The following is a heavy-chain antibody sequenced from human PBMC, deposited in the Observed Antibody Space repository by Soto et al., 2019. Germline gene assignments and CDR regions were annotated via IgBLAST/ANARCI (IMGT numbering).Heavy chain of an antibody. D-gene: IGHD4-17*01. CDR1: GYTFSTST. J-gene: IGHJ4*02. CDR2: IKAYSGNT. CDR3: AIANYGDDDY. V-gene: IGHV1-18*04. Sequence: LVQSGAEAKKPGTSVKVSCKACGYTFSTSTISWVRQAPGQGLEWLGWIKAYSGNTNYAPKLQGRVTMTTDTSTSTAYLELRSLTNDDTAMYYCAIANYGDDDYWGQGTLVTVSS.